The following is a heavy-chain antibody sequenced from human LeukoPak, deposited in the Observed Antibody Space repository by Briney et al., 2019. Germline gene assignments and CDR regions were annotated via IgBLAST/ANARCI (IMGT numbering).Heavy chain of an antibody. J-gene: IGHJ4*02. Sequence: GGSLRLSCAASGFTFGNYAMSRVRQAPEKGLEWVSGVSGSGTTTYYADAVKGRFSISRDNSKNTLFLQMNSLRGDDTAVYYCATPGQWPVCFDYWGPGTQVTVSS. CDR2: VSGSGTTT. D-gene: IGHD6-19*01. CDR3: ATPGQWPVCFDY. V-gene: IGHV3-23*01. CDR1: GFTFGNYA.